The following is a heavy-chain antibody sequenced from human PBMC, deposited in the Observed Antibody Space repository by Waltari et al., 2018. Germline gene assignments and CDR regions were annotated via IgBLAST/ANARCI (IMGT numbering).Heavy chain of an antibody. CDR1: GFPFVTYW. CDR3: ARDRGYLVHDY. Sequence: EVQLVESGGGSVQPGGYLRHSCSVSGFPFVTYWMNWVRQAPGKVLEWVGSINEDGSETYYADSVKGRFTISRDNGKTSLYLQMNSLRSEDTAVYYCARDRGYLVHDYWGQGTLVTVSA. J-gene: IGHJ4*02. CDR2: INEDGSET. V-gene: IGHV3-7*01. D-gene: IGHD1-26*01.